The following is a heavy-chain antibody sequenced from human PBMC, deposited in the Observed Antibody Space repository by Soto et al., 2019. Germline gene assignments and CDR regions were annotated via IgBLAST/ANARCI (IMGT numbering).Heavy chain of an antibody. Sequence: GGSLRLSCAASGFTFSSYGMHWVRQAPGKGLEWVAVISYDGSNKYYADSVKGRFTISRGNSKNTLYLQMNSLRAEDTAVYYCAKDPRKSPTAYYWGQGTLVTVSS. CDR3: AKDPRKSPTAYY. CDR1: GFTFSSYG. J-gene: IGHJ4*02. D-gene: IGHD6-25*01. V-gene: IGHV3-30*18. CDR2: ISYDGSNK.